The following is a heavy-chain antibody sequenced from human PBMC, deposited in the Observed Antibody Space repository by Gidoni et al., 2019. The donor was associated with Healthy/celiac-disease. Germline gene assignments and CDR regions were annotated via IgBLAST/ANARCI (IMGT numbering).Heavy chain of an antibody. Sequence: QVQLQQWGAGLLKPSETLSLTCAVYGGSFSGYYWSWIRQPPGKGLEWIGEINNSGSTNYNPSLKSRVTISVDTSKNQFSLKLSSVTAADTAVYYCARAARRLGLGYYMDVWGKGTTVTVSS. D-gene: IGHD6-25*01. CDR2: INNSGST. V-gene: IGHV4-34*01. CDR3: ARAARRLGLGYYMDV. J-gene: IGHJ6*03. CDR1: GGSFSGYY.